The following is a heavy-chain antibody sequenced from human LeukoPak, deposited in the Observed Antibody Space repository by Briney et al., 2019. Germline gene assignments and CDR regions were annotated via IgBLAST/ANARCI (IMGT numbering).Heavy chain of an antibody. V-gene: IGHV3-7*01. J-gene: IGHJ4*02. CDR3: ARDQTPYY. Sequence: PGGSLRLSCVASGFTFSNYWMTWVRQAPGKGLEWVANIKLDGSGAYYVDSVKGRFTISRDNTQNSLYLQMNSLRAEDTAVYYCARDQTPYYWGQGTLVTASS. CDR2: IKLDGSGA. CDR1: GFTFSNYW.